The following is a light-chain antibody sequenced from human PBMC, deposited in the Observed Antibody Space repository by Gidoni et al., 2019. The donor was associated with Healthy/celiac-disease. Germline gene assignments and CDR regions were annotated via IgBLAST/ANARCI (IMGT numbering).Light chain of an antibody. J-gene: IGLJ2*01. CDR3: QAWDSSTLV. CDR1: KLGDKY. CDR2: QDS. V-gene: IGLV3-1*01. Sequence: SYALPPPPSVSVSPGQTASITCSGDKLGDKYACWYQQKPGQSPVLVIYQDSKRPSGIPERFSGSNSGNTATLTISGTQAMDEADYYCQAWDSSTLVFGGGTKLTVL.